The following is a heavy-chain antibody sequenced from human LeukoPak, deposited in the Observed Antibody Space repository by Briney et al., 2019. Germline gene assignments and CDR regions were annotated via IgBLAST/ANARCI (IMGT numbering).Heavy chain of an antibody. CDR2: IIPIFGTA. CDR1: GGTFSSYA. Sequence: ASVKVSCKASGGTFSSYAISWVRQAPGQGLEWMGGIIPIFGTANYAQKFQGRVTITADESTSTAYMELSSLRSEDTAVYYCARDRGLTYSSGWRYYFDYWGQGTLSPSPQ. J-gene: IGHJ4*02. V-gene: IGHV1-69*13. CDR3: ARDRGLTYSSGWRYYFDY. D-gene: IGHD6-19*01.